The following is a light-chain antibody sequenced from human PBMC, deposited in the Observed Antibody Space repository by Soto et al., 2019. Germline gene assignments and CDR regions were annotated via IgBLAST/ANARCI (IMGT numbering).Light chain of an antibody. CDR2: DAS. J-gene: IGKJ1*01. CDR1: QSIRKN. Sequence: EIVLTQSPGTLSLSPGERATLSCRASQSIRKNLRWYQHKPGQAPRLLIYDASGRAAGVPDRFSGSGSGTDFTLTISRLETEDFAVDYCQQYGGSSRTFGQGTKVEIK. CDR3: QQYGGSSRT. V-gene: IGKV3-20*01.